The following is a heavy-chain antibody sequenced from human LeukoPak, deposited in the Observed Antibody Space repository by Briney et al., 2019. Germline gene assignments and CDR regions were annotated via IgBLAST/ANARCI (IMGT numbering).Heavy chain of an antibody. V-gene: IGHV3-53*01. CDR1: GFTVSSNY. J-gene: IGHJ4*02. D-gene: IGHD3-22*01. CDR2: IYSGGST. CDR3: ARGNYYDSSGYSPPFDY. Sequence: GGSLRLSCAASGFTVSSNYMSWVRQAPGKGLEWVSVIYSGGSTYYADSVKGRFTISRDNSKNTLYLQMNSLRAEDTAVYYCARGNYYDSSGYSPPFDYWGQGTLVTVSS.